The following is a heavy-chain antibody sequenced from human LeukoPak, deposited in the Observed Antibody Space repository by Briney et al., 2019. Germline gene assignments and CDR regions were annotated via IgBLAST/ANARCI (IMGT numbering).Heavy chain of an antibody. CDR1: GGSISSYY. D-gene: IGHD3-10*01. J-gene: IGHJ3*02. CDR3: ASTSKYIGSGRDDSFDI. CDR2: IYYSGGT. V-gene: IGHV4-59*08. Sequence: SETLSLTCTVSGGSISSYYWSWIRQPPGKGLEWIGYIYYSGGTNYNPSLKSRVTISVDTSKNQFSLKMSSVTAADTAVYYCASTSKYIGSGRDDSFDIWGQGTMVTVSS.